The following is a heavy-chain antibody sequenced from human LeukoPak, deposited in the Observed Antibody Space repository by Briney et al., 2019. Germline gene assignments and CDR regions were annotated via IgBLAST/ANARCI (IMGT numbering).Heavy chain of an antibody. V-gene: IGHV3-9*01. Sequence: PGGSLRLSCAASGFTFDDYAMHWVRQAPGKGLEWVSGISWNSGGIGYADSVKGRFTISRDNAKNSLYLQMNSLRAEDTAVYYCARDSPPDYWGQGTLVTVSS. CDR2: ISWNSGGI. J-gene: IGHJ4*02. CDR3: ARDSPPDY. CDR1: GFTFDDYA.